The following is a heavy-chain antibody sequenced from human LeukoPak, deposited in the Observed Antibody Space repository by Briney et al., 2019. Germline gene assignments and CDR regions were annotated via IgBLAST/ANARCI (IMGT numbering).Heavy chain of an antibody. J-gene: IGHJ5*02. V-gene: IGHV3-48*03. D-gene: IGHD1-1*01. CDR3: ARDLQLERQRGDWFDP. Sequence: GGSLRLSCAASGFTFSSYAMSWVRQAPGKGLEWVSYISSSGSTIYYADSVKGRFTISRDNAKNSLYLQMNSLRAEDTAVYYCARDLQLERQRGDWFDPWGQGTLVTVSS. CDR1: GFTFSSYA. CDR2: ISSSGSTI.